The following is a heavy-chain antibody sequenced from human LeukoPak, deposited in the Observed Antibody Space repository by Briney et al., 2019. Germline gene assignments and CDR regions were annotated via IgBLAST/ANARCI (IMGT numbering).Heavy chain of an antibody. CDR2: ISGSGGST. CDR1: GFTFSSYA. Sequence: PGGSLRLSCAASGFTFSSYAMSWVRQAPGKGLEWVSAISGSGGSTYYADSVKGRFTIYRDNSKNTLYLQMNSLRAEDTAVYYCAKDLHHRILPGVGFDPWGQGTLVTVSS. J-gene: IGHJ5*02. D-gene: IGHD2-15*01. CDR3: AKDLHHRILPGVGFDP. V-gene: IGHV3-23*01.